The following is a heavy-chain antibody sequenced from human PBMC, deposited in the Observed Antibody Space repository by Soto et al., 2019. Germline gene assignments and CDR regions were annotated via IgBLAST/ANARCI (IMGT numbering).Heavy chain of an antibody. CDR1: GFTFSSYA. V-gene: IGHV3-23*01. CDR2: ISGSGGST. CDR3: AKALVGANTNYYGMDV. J-gene: IGHJ6*02. D-gene: IGHD1-26*01. Sequence: GGSLRLSCTGCGFTFSSYAMSWVRQAPGKGLEWVSAISGSGGSTYYADSVKGRFTISRDNSKNTLYLQMNSLRAEDTAVYYFAKALVGANTNYYGMDVWGQGTTVTVSS.